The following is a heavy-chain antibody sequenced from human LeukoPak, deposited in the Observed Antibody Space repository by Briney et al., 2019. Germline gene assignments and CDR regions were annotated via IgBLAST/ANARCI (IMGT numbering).Heavy chain of an antibody. CDR2: ISSSSSYI. CDR3: AKGRFLEWLLYY. D-gene: IGHD3-3*01. CDR1: GFTFSSYS. V-gene: IGHV3-21*01. Sequence: PGGSLRLSCAASGFTFSSYSMNWVRQAPGKGLEWVSSISSSSSYIHSADSVRGRFTISRDNAKNSLFLQMNSLRAEDTAVYYCAKGRFLEWLLYYWGQGTLVTVSS. J-gene: IGHJ4*02.